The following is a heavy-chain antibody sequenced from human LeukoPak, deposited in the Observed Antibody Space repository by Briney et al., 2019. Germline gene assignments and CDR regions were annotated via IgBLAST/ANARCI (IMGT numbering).Heavy chain of an antibody. D-gene: IGHD1-26*01. J-gene: IGHJ5*02. CDR3: ARDRSSGSYYEQHNWFDP. CDR1: GYTFTSYD. V-gene: IGHV1-8*01. Sequence: ASVKVSCKASGYTFTSYDINWVRQATGQGLEWMGWMDPNSGNTGYAQKFQGRVTMTRDTSISTAYMELSRLRSDDTAVYYCARDRSSGSYYEQHNWFDPWGQGTLVTVSS. CDR2: MDPNSGNT.